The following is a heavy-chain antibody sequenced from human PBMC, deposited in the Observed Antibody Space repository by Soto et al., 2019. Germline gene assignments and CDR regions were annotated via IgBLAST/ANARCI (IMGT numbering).Heavy chain of an antibody. J-gene: IGHJ6*02. CDR3: AKDGAYVTIFGVVITRHYYYGMDV. D-gene: IGHD3-3*01. V-gene: IGHV3-30*18. Sequence: GGSLRLSCAASGFTFSSYGMHWVRQAPGKGLEWVAVISYDGSNKYYADSVKGRFTISRDNSKNTLYLQMNSLRAEDTAVYYCAKDGAYVTIFGVVITRHYYYGMDVWGQGTTVTVSS. CDR2: ISYDGSNK. CDR1: GFTFSSYG.